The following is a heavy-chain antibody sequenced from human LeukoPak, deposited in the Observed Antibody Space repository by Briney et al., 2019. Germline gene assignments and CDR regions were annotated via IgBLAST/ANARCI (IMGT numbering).Heavy chain of an antibody. Sequence: PSETLSLTCTVSGGSISSYYWSWIRQPPGKGLEWIGYIYYSGSTNYNPSLKSRVTISVDTSNNQFSLKLSSVTAADTAVYYCARARDGYNTNWFDPWGQGTLVTVSS. J-gene: IGHJ5*02. CDR1: GGSISSYY. CDR3: ARARDGYNTNWFDP. D-gene: IGHD5-24*01. V-gene: IGHV4-59*01. CDR2: IYYSGST.